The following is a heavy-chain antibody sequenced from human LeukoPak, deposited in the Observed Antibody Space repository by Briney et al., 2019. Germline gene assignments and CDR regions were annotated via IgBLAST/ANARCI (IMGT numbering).Heavy chain of an antibody. V-gene: IGHV3-7*01. CDR1: GFTFSSYW. CDR3: ARVRKTELLWFGELPPDFDY. Sequence: GGSLRLSCAPSGFTFSSYWMSWVRQAPGKGREWVANIKQDVSEKYYVDSVKGRFTISRDNAKNSLYLQMNSLRAEDTGVYYCARVRKTELLWFGELPPDFDYWGQGTLVTVSS. J-gene: IGHJ4*02. CDR2: IKQDVSEK. D-gene: IGHD3-10*01.